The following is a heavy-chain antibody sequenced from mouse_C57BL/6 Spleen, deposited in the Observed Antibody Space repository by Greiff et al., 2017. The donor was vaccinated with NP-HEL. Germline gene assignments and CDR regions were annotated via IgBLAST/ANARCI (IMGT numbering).Heavy chain of an antibody. V-gene: IGHV1-82*01. CDR2: IYPGDGDT. Sequence: VKLQESGPELVKPGASVKISCKASGYAFSSSWMNWVKQRPGKGLEWIGRIYPGDGDTNYNGKFKGKATLTADKSSSTAYMQLSSLTSEDSAVYFCARGSPHYYAMDYWGQGTSVTVSS. D-gene: IGHD1-1*01. CDR3: ARGSPHYYAMDY. CDR1: GYAFSSSW. J-gene: IGHJ4*01.